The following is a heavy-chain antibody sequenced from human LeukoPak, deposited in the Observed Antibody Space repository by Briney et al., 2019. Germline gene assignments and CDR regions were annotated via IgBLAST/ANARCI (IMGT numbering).Heavy chain of an antibody. V-gene: IGHV3-11*01. CDR3: ARDLEIVAAGWYFDL. J-gene: IGHJ2*01. Sequence: GGSLRLSCAASGFIFSDYYMSWIRQAPGKGLEWVSYISSSGGTIYYADSVKGRFTISRDNSKDTLLLQMKDLRAEDTAVYYCARDLEIVAAGWYFDLWGRGTLVIVSS. D-gene: IGHD6-13*01. CDR1: GFIFSDYY. CDR2: ISSSGGTI.